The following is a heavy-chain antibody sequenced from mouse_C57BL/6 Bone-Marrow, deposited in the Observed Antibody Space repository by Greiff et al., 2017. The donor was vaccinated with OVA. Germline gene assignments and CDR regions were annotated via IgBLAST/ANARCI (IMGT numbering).Heavy chain of an antibody. CDR2: IYPRSGNT. D-gene: IGHD1-1*01. Sequence: QVQLKESGAELARPGASVKLSCKASGYTFTSYGISWVKQRTRQGLEWIGEIYPRSGNTYYNEKFKGKATLTADKSSSTAYMELRSLTSEDSAVYFCAREDGLRVYAMDYWGQGTSVTVSS. CDR3: AREDGLRVYAMDY. CDR1: GYTFTSYG. J-gene: IGHJ4*01. V-gene: IGHV1-81*01.